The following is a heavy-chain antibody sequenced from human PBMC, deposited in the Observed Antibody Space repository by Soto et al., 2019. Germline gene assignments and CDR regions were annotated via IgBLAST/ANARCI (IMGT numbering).Heavy chain of an antibody. V-gene: IGHV3-23*01. CDR2: ISGSDGAT. J-gene: IGHJ4*02. D-gene: IGHD3-10*01. CDR3: AGEGYDY. CDR1: GFTFSSYA. Sequence: EVQMLESGGGLIQPGGSLRLSCVASGFTFSSYAMSWVRQTSGKGLEWVSTISGSDGATYYAYSVKGRFTISRDNSRNTLYLQMNSLRAEDTAIYYCAGEGYDYWGQGTLVTVSS.